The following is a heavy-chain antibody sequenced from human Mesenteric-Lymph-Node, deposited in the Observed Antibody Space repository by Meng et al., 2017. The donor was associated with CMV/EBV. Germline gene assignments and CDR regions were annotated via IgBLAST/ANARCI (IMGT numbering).Heavy chain of an antibody. V-gene: IGHV3-64*02. J-gene: IGHJ4*02. CDR1: GFTFSSYA. CDR3: VRGGGAYYDFWSGYPHFDY. Sequence: GESLKISCAASGFTFSSYAMHWVRQAPGKGLEYVSAISSNGGSTYYADSVKGRFTISRDNSKNTLYLQMGSLRAEDMAVYYCVRGGGAYYDFWSGYPHFDYWGQGTLVTVSS. CDR2: ISSNGGST. D-gene: IGHD3-3*01.